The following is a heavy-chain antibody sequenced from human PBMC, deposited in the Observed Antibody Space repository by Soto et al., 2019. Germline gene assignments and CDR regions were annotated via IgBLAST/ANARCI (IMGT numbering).Heavy chain of an antibody. V-gene: IGHV4-39*01. J-gene: IGHJ4*02. CDR3: ARGPYDYVWGSDPPHFDY. D-gene: IGHD3-16*02. CDR1: GGSISSSSFY. CDR2: IYYRGDT. Sequence: PSETLSLTCTVSGGSISSSSFYWVWIRQPPGKGLEWIGTIYYRGDTYYNPSLKSRITISVDTSKNQFSLKLNSVTAADTAVYYCARGPYDYVWGSDPPHFDYWGQGTLVTVS.